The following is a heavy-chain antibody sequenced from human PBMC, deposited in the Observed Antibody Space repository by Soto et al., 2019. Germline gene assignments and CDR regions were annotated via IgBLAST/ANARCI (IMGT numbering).Heavy chain of an antibody. CDR1: GFTFTSYS. Sequence: GGALRLSCAVSGFTFTSYSMSWVRQAPGEGLEWVANIRQDGHEKYYVDSVRGRFTISRDNAQNSLYLQMDGLRAEDTAMYYCARDLPGYCSTTNCYYYFDFWGQGTLVTVSS. CDR2: IRQDGHEK. D-gene: IGHD2-2*01. CDR3: ARDLPGYCSTTNCYYYFDF. J-gene: IGHJ4*02. V-gene: IGHV3-7*03.